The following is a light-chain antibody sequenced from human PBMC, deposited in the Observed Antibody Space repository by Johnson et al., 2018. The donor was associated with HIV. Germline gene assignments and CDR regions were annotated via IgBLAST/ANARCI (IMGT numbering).Light chain of an antibody. J-gene: IGLJ1*01. V-gene: IGLV1-51*01. Sequence: QLVLTQPPSVSAAPGQKVTISCSGSSCDIGDNYVSWHQQLPGTAPKLLIYDNNKRPSGIPDRFSGSKSGTSATLGITGLQTGDEADYYCGTWDTSLSAYVFGTGTKVTVL. CDR3: GTWDTSLSAYV. CDR2: DNN. CDR1: SCDIGDNY.